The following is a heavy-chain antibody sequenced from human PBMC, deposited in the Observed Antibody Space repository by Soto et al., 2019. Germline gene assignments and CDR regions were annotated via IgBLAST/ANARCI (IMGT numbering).Heavy chain of an antibody. CDR3: AREATNGYYYYYGMDA. CDR2: IYTSGST. J-gene: IGHJ6*02. CDR1: GGSISSYY. D-gene: IGHD5-12*01. Sequence: ASETLSLTCTVSGGSISSYYWSWIRQPAGKGLEWIGRIYTSGSTNYNPSLKSRVTMSVDTSKNQFSLKLSSVTAADTAVYYCAREATNGYYYYYGMDAWGQGTTVTVSS. V-gene: IGHV4-4*07.